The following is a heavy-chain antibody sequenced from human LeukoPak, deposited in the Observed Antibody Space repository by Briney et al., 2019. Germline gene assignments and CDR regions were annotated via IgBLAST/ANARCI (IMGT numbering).Heavy chain of an antibody. CDR1: GYTFTGYY. CDR2: INPNSGGT. Sequence: GASVKVSCKASGYTFTGYYMHWVRQAPGQGLEWMGWINPNSGGTNYAQKFQGRVTMTRDTSISTAYMELSRLRSDDTAVYYCARGNIVVVVAATGSYYYMDVWGKGTTVTISS. J-gene: IGHJ6*03. CDR3: ARGNIVVVVAATGSYYYMDV. D-gene: IGHD2-15*01. V-gene: IGHV1-2*02.